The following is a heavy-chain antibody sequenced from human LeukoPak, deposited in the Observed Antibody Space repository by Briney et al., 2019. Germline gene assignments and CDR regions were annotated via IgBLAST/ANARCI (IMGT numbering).Heavy chain of an antibody. Sequence: PSETLSLTCTVSGGSISSYYWSWIRQPPGKGLEWIGYIYYSGSTNYNPSLKSRVTISVDTSKNQFSLKLSSVTAADTAVYYCARDGSDWLHEPYHWFDPWGQGTLVTVSS. CDR3: ARDGSDWLHEPYHWFDP. CDR1: GGSISSYY. D-gene: IGHD3-9*01. V-gene: IGHV4-59*01. CDR2: IYYSGST. J-gene: IGHJ5*02.